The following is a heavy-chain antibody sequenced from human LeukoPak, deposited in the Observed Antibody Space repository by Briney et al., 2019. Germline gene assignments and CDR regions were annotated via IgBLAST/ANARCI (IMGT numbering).Heavy chain of an antibody. CDR3: ARVGYSSSIDY. J-gene: IGHJ4*02. CDR2: IYYSART. V-gene: IGHV4-39*07. Sequence: SETLSLTCTVSGGSISSSNYYWGWIRQPPGKGLECIGSIYYSARTYYNPSLKSRVTISVDTSKNQFSLKLSSVTAADTAVYYCARVGYSSSIDYWGQGTLVTGSS. CDR1: GGSISSSNYY. D-gene: IGHD6-6*01.